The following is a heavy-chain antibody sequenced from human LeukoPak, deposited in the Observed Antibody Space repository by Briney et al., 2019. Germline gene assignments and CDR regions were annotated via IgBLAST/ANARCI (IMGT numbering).Heavy chain of an antibody. CDR1: GFTFSSYW. Sequence: GGSLRLSCATSGFTFSSYWMTWVRQAPGKGLEWVANIKQDGSEKYYVDSVKGRFTISRDNPKNSLYLQMNNLRAEDTAVYYCARPLGKGQDYWGQGTLVTVSS. V-gene: IGHV3-7*03. D-gene: IGHD7-27*01. CDR2: IKQDGSEK. J-gene: IGHJ4*02. CDR3: ARPLGKGQDY.